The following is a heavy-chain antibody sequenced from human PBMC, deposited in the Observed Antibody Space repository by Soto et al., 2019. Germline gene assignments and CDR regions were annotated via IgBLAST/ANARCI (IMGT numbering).Heavy chain of an antibody. CDR1: GYTFTSYY. J-gene: IGHJ6*02. Sequence: QVQLVQSGAEVKKPGASVKVSCKASGYTFTSYYMHWVRQAPGQGLEWMGGIIPIFGTANYAQKFQGRVTITADESTSTAYMELSSLRSEDTAVYYCATEDWGDGMDVWGQGTTVTVSS. CDR2: IIPIFGTA. V-gene: IGHV1-69*01. CDR3: ATEDWGDGMDV. D-gene: IGHD3-16*01.